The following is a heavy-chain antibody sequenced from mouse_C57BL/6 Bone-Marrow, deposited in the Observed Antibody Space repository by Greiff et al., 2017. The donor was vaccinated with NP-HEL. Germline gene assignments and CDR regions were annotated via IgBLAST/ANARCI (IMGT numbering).Heavy chain of an antibody. Sequence: EVHLVESGPVLVKPGASVKMSCKASGYTFTDYYMNWVKQSHGKSLEWIGVINPYNGGTSYNQKFKGKATLTVDKSSSTAYMELNSLTSEDSAVYYCARFGGKGYYFDYWGQGTTLTVSS. D-gene: IGHD1-1*02. CDR1: GYTFTDYY. V-gene: IGHV1-19*01. J-gene: IGHJ2*01. CDR2: INPYNGGT. CDR3: ARFGGKGYYFDY.